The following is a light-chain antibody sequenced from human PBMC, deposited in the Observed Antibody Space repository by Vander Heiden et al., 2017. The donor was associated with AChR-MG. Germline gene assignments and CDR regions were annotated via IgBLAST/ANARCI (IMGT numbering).Light chain of an antibody. V-gene: IGKV3-15*01. Sequence: EIVMTQSPATLSVSPGERATLSCRASQSVRSKLAWYQQKPGQAPRLLIYGASTRATGIPGRFSGSGYGTEFTLTISSLQSEDSAVYYCQQYNNWPQITFGQGTRLENK. CDR2: GAS. CDR3: QQYNNWPQIT. J-gene: IGKJ5*01. CDR1: QSVRSK.